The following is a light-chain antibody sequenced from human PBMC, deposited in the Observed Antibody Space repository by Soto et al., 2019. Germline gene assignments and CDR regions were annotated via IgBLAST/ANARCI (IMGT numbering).Light chain of an antibody. CDR1: SSNIGAGYG. Sequence: QSVLTQPPSVSGAPGQRVTISCTGSSSNIGAGYGVHWYQQLPGTAPKLLIYGNSNRPSWVPDRFSGSQSGTSASLAITGVQAAYEADDYYRSYYGRRSSNVFGAGTKLTVL. CDR2: GNS. CDR3: RSYYGRRSSNV. V-gene: IGLV1-40*01. J-gene: IGLJ1*01.